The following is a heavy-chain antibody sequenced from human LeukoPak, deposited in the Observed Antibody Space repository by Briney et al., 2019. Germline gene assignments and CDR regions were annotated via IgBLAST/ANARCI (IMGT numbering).Heavy chain of an antibody. D-gene: IGHD5-18*01. CDR2: ISSSDSTI. V-gene: IGHV3-11*04. Sequence: PGGSLRLSCAASGFTFSDYYMSWIRQAPGKGLEWVSYISSSDSTIYYADSVKGRFTISRDNAKNSLYLQMNSLRAEDTAVYYCARDLADTAMVNPFDYWGQGTLVTVSS. J-gene: IGHJ4*02. CDR3: ARDLADTAMVNPFDY. CDR1: GFTFSDYY.